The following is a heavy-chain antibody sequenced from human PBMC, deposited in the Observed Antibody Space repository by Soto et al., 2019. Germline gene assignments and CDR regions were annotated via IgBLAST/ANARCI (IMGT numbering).Heavy chain of an antibody. D-gene: IGHD1-26*01. CDR2: LWYDGSNK. CDR1: GFTFSGYG. V-gene: IGHV3-33*01. J-gene: IGHJ4*02. Sequence: QVQLVESGGGVVQPGRSLRLSCAASGFTFSGYGMHWVRQAPGKGLEWVAALWYDGSNKYYADSVKGRFTISRDNSKNTLYLQMKSLRAEDTAMYYGARERGGYLLDSWGRGTLVTVSS. CDR3: ARERGGYLLDS.